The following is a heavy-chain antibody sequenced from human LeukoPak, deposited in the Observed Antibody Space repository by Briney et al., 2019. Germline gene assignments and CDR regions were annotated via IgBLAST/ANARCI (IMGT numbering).Heavy chain of an antibody. CDR2: INHSGST. CDR1: GGSFSGYY. CDR3: ARGPSGDYYDSSGYRY. J-gene: IGHJ4*02. Sequence: SETLSLTRAVYGGSFSGYYWSWIRQPPGKGLEWIGEINHSGSTNYNPSLKSRVTISVDTSKNQFSLKLSSVTAADTAVYYCARGPSGDYYDSSGYRYWGQGTLVTVSS. D-gene: IGHD3-22*01. V-gene: IGHV4-34*01.